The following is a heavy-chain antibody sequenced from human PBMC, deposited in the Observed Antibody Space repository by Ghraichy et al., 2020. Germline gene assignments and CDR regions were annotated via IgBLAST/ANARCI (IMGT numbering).Heavy chain of an antibody. J-gene: IGHJ5*02. D-gene: IGHD4-17*01. Sequence: SQTLSLTCTVSGYSISSGYYWGWIRQPPGKGLEWIGSIYHSGSTYYNPSLKSRVTISVDTSKNQFSLKLSSVTAADTAVYYCVRGHPLSYDYGDYAKVGWFDPWGQGTLVTVSS. V-gene: IGHV4-38-2*02. CDR1: GYSISSGYY. CDR3: VRGHPLSYDYGDYAKVGWFDP. CDR2: IYHSGST.